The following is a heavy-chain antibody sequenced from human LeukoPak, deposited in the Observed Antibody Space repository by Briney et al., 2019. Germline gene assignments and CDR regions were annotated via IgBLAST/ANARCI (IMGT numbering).Heavy chain of an antibody. J-gene: IGHJ4*02. CDR2: ISSSGSSI. CDR3: ARRSSSSGFHFDY. CDR1: GFTFSSYE. V-gene: IGHV3-48*03. Sequence: GGSLRLSCAASGFTFSSYEMNWVRQAPGKGLEWVSYISSSGSSIYYADSVKGRFTISRDNAKNSPYLQMNSLGAEDTAVYYCARRSSSSGFHFDYWGQGTLVTVSS. D-gene: IGHD6-19*01.